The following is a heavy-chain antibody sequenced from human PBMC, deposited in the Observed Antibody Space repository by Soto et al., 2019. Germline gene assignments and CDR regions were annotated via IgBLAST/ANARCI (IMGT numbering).Heavy chain of an antibody. D-gene: IGHD3-22*01. CDR3: ARALRRYYENNDYTAFDI. CDR1: GGSFSSYS. Sequence: QVQLVQSGAEVKKPGSSVKISCKASGGSFSSYSISWVRQAPGQGLEWMGRTIPLLNIANYAQKFQGRVTISAEKSTNTPYMVESSLRSDDTAVLYCARALRRYYENNDYTAFDIWGQGAIVTDSS. V-gene: IGHV1-69*02. J-gene: IGHJ3*02. CDR2: TIPLLNIA.